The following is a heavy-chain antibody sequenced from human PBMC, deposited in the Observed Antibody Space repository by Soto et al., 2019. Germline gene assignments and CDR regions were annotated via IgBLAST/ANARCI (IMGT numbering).Heavy chain of an antibody. Sequence: PGGSLRLSCAASGFTFSSYGMHWVRQAPGKGLEWVAVISYDGSNKYYADSVKGRFTISRDNSKNTLYLQMNSLRAEDTAVYYCAKDQVYDSSGYSDYYYYGMDVWGQRTTVTVSS. CDR1: GFTFSSYG. CDR2: ISYDGSNK. V-gene: IGHV3-30*18. J-gene: IGHJ6*02. D-gene: IGHD3-22*01. CDR3: AKDQVYDSSGYSDYYYYGMDV.